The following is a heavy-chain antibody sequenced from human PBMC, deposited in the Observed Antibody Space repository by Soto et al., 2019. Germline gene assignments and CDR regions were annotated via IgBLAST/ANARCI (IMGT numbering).Heavy chain of an antibody. Sequence: TGGSLRLSXAASGFTFGNYAMNWVRQAPGKGLEWISSISDPGTSTYYANSVKGRFSMSRDNSKNTLFLQMNRLRADDTAVYFCAKSLVTPSDAFDLWGRGTLVTVSS. CDR2: ISDPGTST. V-gene: IGHV3-23*01. CDR3: AKSLVTPSDAFDL. J-gene: IGHJ3*01. D-gene: IGHD2-21*02. CDR1: GFTFGNYA.